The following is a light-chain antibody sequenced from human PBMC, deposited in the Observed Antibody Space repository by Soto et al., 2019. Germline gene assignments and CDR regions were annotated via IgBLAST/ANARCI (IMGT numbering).Light chain of an antibody. V-gene: IGKV1-5*01. CDR2: DAS. CDR1: QNTSRW. CDR3: QQCYSYPWT. Sequence: DIQMTQSPSTLSASVGDRVTITCRASQNTSRWLAWYQQKPGKAPKVLIYDASNLESGVPSRFSGSGSGTEFTLTISSLQPDDFATYYCQQCYSYPWTFGQGTKVEIK. J-gene: IGKJ1*01.